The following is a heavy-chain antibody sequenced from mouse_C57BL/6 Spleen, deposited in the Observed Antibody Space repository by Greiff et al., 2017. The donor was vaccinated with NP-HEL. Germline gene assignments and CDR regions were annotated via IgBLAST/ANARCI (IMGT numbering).Heavy chain of an antibody. J-gene: IGHJ3*01. D-gene: IGHD2-3*01. Sequence: QVQLQQPGAELVMPGASVKLSCKASGYTFTSYWMHWLKQRPGQGLEWIGEIDPSDSYPNYNQKFRGKSTLTVDKSSSTAYMQLSSLTSEDSAVYYCANLYDGDYFAYWGQGTLVTVSA. CDR2: IDPSDSYP. CDR3: ANLYDGDYFAY. CDR1: GYTFTSYW. V-gene: IGHV1-69*01.